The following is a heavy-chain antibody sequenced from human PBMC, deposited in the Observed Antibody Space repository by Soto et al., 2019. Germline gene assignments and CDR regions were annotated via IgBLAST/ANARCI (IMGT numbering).Heavy chain of an antibody. J-gene: IGHJ3*02. V-gene: IGHV1-46*03. D-gene: IGHD3-10*01. CDR1: GYTFTSYY. CDR3: ARGCFGERGDDAFDI. CDR2: INPSGGST. Sequence: GASVKVSCKASGYTFTSYYMHWVRQAPGQGLEWMGIINPSGGSTSYAQKFQGRVTMTRDTSTSTVYMELSSLRSEDTAVYYCARGCFGERGDDAFDIWGQGTMVTVSS.